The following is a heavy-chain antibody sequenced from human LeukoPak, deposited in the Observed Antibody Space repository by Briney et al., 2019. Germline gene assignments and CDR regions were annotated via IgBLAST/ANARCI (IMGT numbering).Heavy chain of an antibody. Sequence: ASVKVSCKASGYTFTGYYMHWVRQAPGQGLEWMGWINPNSGGTNYAQKFQGRVTMTRDTSISTAYMELSRLRSDDTAVYYCAKDEGGVRSTEYYFDYWGQGTLVTVSS. V-gene: IGHV1-2*02. D-gene: IGHD3-3*01. CDR3: AKDEGGVRSTEYYFDY. J-gene: IGHJ4*02. CDR1: GYTFTGYY. CDR2: INPNSGGT.